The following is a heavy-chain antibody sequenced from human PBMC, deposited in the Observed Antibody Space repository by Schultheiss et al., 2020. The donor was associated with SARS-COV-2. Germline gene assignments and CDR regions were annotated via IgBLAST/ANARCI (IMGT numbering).Heavy chain of an antibody. J-gene: IGHJ5*02. Sequence: GSLRLSCTVSGGSISSYYWSWIRQPPGKGLEWIGYIYYSGSTNYNPSLKSRVTISVDTSKNQFSLKLSSVTAADTAVYYCARGRRAISKLAPNWFDPWGQGTLVTVSS. V-gene: IGHV4-59*01. CDR2: IYYSGST. D-gene: IGHD3-3*01. CDR3: ARGRRAISKLAPNWFDP. CDR1: GGSISSYY.